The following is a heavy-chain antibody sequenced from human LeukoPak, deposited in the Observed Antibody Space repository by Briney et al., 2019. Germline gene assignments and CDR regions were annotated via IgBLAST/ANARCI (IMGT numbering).Heavy chain of an antibody. Sequence: GGSLRLSCAASGFTFSSYSMNWVRQAPGKGLEWVSSISSSSSYIYYADSVKGRFTISRDNAKNSLYLQMNSLRAEDTAVYYCARLKYYYDSSGYRAEYFQHWGQGTLVTVSS. V-gene: IGHV3-21*01. CDR1: GFTFSSYS. CDR3: ARLKYYYDSSGYRAEYFQH. CDR2: ISSSSSYI. J-gene: IGHJ1*01. D-gene: IGHD3-22*01.